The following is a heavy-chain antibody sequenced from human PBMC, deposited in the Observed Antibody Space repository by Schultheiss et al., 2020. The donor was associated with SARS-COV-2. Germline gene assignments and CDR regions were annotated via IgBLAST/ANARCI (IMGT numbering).Heavy chain of an antibody. J-gene: IGHJ4*02. V-gene: IGHV4-30-2*02. CDR1: GGSISSGGYS. CDR2: IYHSGST. Sequence: SETLSLTCTVSGGSISSGGYSWSWIRQPPGKGLEWIGYIYHSGSTNYNPSLKSRVTISVDTSKNQFSLKLSSVTAADTAVYYCARLEWLGPFDYWGQGTLVTVSS. D-gene: IGHD6-19*01. CDR3: ARLEWLGPFDY.